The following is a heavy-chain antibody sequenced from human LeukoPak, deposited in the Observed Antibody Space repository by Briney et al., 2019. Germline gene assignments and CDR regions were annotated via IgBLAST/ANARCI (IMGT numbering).Heavy chain of an antibody. V-gene: IGHV4-34*01. D-gene: IGHD3-22*01. CDR2: INHSGST. J-gene: IGHJ4*02. CDR3: ARDNYDSSGPYYFDY. Sequence: SETLSLTCAVYGGSFSDYSWSWIRQPPGKGLEWIGEINHSGSTNYKSSLKSRVTISLDTPKNQFSLKLSSVTAADTAVYYCARDNYDSSGPYYFDYWGQGTLVTVSS. CDR1: GGSFSDYS.